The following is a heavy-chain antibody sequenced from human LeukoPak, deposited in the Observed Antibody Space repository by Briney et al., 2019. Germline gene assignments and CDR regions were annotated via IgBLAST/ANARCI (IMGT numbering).Heavy chain of an antibody. CDR3: ARVVAVAGTSSGFDY. CDR2: IYYSGST. V-gene: IGHV4-59*01. J-gene: IGHJ4*02. Sequence: SETLSLTCTVSGGSISSCYWSWLRQPPAKGLEWVGYIYYSGSTNYNPALKSRVTLSVDTSKNQFSLKLSSVTAADTAVYYCARVVAVAGTSSGFDYWGQGTLVTVSS. CDR1: GGSISSCY. D-gene: IGHD6-19*01.